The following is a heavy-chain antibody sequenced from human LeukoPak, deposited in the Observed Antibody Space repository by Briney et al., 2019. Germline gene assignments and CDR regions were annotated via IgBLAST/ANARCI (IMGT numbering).Heavy chain of an antibody. Sequence: KSSETLSLTCTVSGGSISSSSYYWGWIRQPPGKGLEWIGSIYYSGSTYYNPSLKSRVTISVDTSKNQFSLKLSSVTAADTAVYYCARGSRDGYSNYWYFDLWGRGTLATVSS. D-gene: IGHD5-24*01. V-gene: IGHV4-39*07. J-gene: IGHJ2*01. CDR2: IYYSGST. CDR3: ARGSRDGYSNYWYFDL. CDR1: GGSISSSSYY.